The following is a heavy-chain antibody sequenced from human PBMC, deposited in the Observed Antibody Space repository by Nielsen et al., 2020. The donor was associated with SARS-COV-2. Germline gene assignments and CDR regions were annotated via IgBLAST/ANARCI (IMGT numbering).Heavy chain of an antibody. J-gene: IGHJ2*01. Sequence: ASVKVSCKASGYTFTSYAMHWVRQAPGQRLEWMGWINAGNGNTKYSQKFQGRVTITRDTSASTAYMELSSLRSEDTAVYYCAKLIDYGDSDFDLWGRGTLVTVSS. D-gene: IGHD4-17*01. V-gene: IGHV1-3*01. CDR2: INAGNGNT. CDR1: GYTFTSYA. CDR3: AKLIDYGDSDFDL.